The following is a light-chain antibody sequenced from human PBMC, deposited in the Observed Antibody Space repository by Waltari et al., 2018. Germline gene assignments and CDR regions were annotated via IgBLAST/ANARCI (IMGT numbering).Light chain of an antibody. CDR2: EVS. V-gene: IGLV2-14*01. CDR1: SRDVVRYNY. J-gene: IGLJ1*01. CDR3: SSYTSSSTRV. Sequence: QSALTQPASVSGSAGQSITIPCTGTSRDVVRYNYVSWYQQHPGKAPKLMIYEVSNRPSGVSNRFSGSKSGNTASLTISGLQAEDEADYYCSSYTSSSTRVFGSGTKVTVL.